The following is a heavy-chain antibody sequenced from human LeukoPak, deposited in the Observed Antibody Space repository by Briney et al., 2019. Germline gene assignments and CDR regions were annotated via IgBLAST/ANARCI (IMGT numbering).Heavy chain of an antibody. Sequence: GGSLRLSCAASGFTFSGYSMNWVRQAPGKGLEWVSSTSSSSSYLYYADSMKGRFTISRDNAKNSLYLQMNSLRAEDTAVYYCARDTAAYYFDYWGQGTLVTVSS. V-gene: IGHV3-21*01. CDR1: GFTFSGYS. J-gene: IGHJ4*02. CDR2: TSSSSSYL. D-gene: IGHD2-21*02. CDR3: ARDTAAYYFDY.